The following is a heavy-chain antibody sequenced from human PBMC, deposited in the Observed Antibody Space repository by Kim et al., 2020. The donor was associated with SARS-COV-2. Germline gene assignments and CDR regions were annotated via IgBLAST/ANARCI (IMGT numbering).Heavy chain of an antibody. CDR3: AGDGTYYDILTDSENWFDP. CDR2: VSSDGNKK. D-gene: IGHD3-9*01. V-gene: IGHV3-30*04. Sequence: GGSLRLSCAASGFSFSSYAMHWVRQVPGKGLQWVAVVSSDGNKKYYADSLRGRFTISRDNSKSTLYLEMTRLKTEDTAVYYCAGDGTYYDILTDSENWFDPWGLGTLVTVSS. J-gene: IGHJ5*02. CDR1: GFSFSSYA.